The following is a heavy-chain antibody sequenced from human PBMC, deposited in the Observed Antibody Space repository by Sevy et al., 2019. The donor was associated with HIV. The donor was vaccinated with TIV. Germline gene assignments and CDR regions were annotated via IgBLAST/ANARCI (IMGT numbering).Heavy chain of an antibody. CDR3: ARDGGYSIKWYPLY. CDR2: ISYEGTET. CDR1: GFAFSSHA. J-gene: IGHJ4*01. V-gene: IGHV3-30-3*01. Sequence: GGSLRLSCAASGFAFSSHAMHWVRQAPGKGLEWVAVISYEGTETFYAASVKGRFTISRDNSKSMLSLQINSLRPEDTAGYYCARDGGYSIKWYPLYWGHGTLVTVSS. D-gene: IGHD6-13*01.